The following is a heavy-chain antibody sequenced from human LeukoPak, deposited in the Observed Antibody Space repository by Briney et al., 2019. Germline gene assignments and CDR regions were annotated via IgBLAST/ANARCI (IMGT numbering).Heavy chain of an antibody. D-gene: IGHD1-26*01. Sequence: SETLSLTCTVSGGSIRSYYWSWIRQPPGKGLEWIGYLFYSGSTNYNPSLKSRVTTSVDTSKNQFSEEVTSVTAADTAVYYCARQSGTYIDHWGQGILVTVSS. CDR3: ARQSGTYIDH. CDR2: LFYSGST. J-gene: IGHJ4*02. CDR1: GGSIRSYY. V-gene: IGHV4-59*08.